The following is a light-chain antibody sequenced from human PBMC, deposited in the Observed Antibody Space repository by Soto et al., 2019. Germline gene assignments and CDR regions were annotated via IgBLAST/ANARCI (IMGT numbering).Light chain of an antibody. V-gene: IGKV1-5*01. CDR1: QTISMW. CDR3: HSRA. Sequence: IHLTETPSTLSASVGYDVTITWRASQTISMWLAWYQQKPGRAPKLLIYDASTLESGVPSRFSGSGSETEFTLTISRLQPDDFATYFCHSRAFGQGTRLEI. J-gene: IGKJ5*01. CDR2: DAS.